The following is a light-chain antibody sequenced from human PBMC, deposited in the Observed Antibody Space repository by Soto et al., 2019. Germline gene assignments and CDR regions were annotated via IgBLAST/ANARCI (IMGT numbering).Light chain of an antibody. CDR3: SSYASTSTAV. J-gene: IGLJ1*01. V-gene: IGLV2-14*01. Sequence: QSVLTQPASVSGSPGQSITISCTGTSSDVGAYNYVSWYQQHPGKAPKLMIYEVNYRPSGVSNRFSGSKSGITASLTISGLQAEDEADYYCSSYASTSTAVFGTATKVTVL. CDR2: EVN. CDR1: SSDVGAYNY.